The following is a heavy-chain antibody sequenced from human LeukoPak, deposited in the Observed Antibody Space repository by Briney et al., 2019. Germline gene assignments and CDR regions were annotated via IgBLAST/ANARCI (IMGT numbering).Heavy chain of an antibody. V-gene: IGHV1-69*13. J-gene: IGHJ4*02. D-gene: IGHD3-22*01. CDR3: ARDQGYDSSGYYYYQFDY. CDR1: GGTFSSYA. Sequence: SVKVSCKASGGTFSSYAISWVRQAPGQGLEWMGGIIPVFATANYAQKFQGRVTITADESTSTAYMELSSLRSEDTAVYYCARDQGYDSSGYYYYQFDYWGQGTLVTVSS. CDR2: IIPVFATA.